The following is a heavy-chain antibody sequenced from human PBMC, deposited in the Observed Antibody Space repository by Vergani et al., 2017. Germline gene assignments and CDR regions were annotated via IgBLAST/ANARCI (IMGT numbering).Heavy chain of an antibody. J-gene: IGHJ4*02. V-gene: IGHV4-59*01. CDR2: IYYSGST. D-gene: IGHD3-10*01. CDR3: ARDRGPIATIDY. Sequence: QVQLQESGPGLVKPSETLSLTCTVSGGSISSYYWSWIRQPPGKGLEWIGYIYYSGSTNYNPSLKSRVTRSVDTSKNPFSLKLSSVTAADTAVYYCARDRGPIATIDYWGQGTLVTVSS. CDR1: GGSISSYY.